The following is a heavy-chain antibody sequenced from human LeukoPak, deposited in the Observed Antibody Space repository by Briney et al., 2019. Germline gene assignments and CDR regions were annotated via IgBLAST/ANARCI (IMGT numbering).Heavy chain of an antibody. V-gene: IGHV4-34*01. CDR2: INHSGST. Sequence: PSETLSLTCAVYGGSFSGYYWSWIRQPLGKGLEWIGEINHSGSTNYNPSLKSRVTISVDTSKDQFSLKLSSVTAADTAVYYCARGSVTYYYGSGSYYKDNWFDPWGQGTLVTVSS. CDR1: GGSFSGYY. CDR3: ARGSVTYYYGSGSYYKDNWFDP. D-gene: IGHD3-10*01. J-gene: IGHJ5*02.